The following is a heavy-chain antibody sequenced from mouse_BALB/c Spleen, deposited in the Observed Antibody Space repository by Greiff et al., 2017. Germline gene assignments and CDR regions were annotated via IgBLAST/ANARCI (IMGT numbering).Heavy chain of an antibody. CDR3: ARDYRYDDYAMDY. CDR1: GYTFTDYN. CDR2: IYPYNGGT. V-gene: IGHV1S29*02. J-gene: IGHJ4*01. Sequence: EVKLQESGPELVKPGASVKISCKASGYTFTDYNMHWVKQSHGKRLEWIGYIYPYNGGTGYNQKFKSKATLTVDNSSSTAYMELRSLTSEDSAVYYCARDYRYDDYAMDYWGQGTSVTVSS. D-gene: IGHD2-14*01.